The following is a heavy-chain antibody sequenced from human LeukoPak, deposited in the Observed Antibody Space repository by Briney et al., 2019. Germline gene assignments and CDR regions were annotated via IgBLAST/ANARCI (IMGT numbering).Heavy chain of an antibody. CDR3: ARQRGQQQLGEVWFDP. CDR1: GVSISSYY. J-gene: IGHJ5*02. D-gene: IGHD6-13*01. CDR2: IYYSGST. Sequence: PSETLSLTCTVSGVSISSYYWSWVRQPPGKGLEWLGYIYYSGSTNYSPSLKSRVTISVDTSKNQFSLKLSSVTAADTAVYYCARQRGQQQLGEVWFDPWGQGTLVTVSS. V-gene: IGHV4-59*08.